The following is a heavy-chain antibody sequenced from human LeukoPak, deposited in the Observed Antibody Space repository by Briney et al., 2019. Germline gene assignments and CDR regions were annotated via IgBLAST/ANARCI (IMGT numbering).Heavy chain of an antibody. J-gene: IGHJ4*02. D-gene: IGHD1-20*01. CDR3: ARRGNWNDFDY. V-gene: IGHV1-18*01. CDR2: INSYNGNT. CDR1: GYTFTSYG. Sequence: ASVKVSCKASGYTFTSYGFTWVRQAPGQGLEWMGWINSYNGNTQYAPKFKGRVTTTIDTSTSTAYMELRSLGSDDAAVYYCARRGNWNDFDYWGQGTLVIVSS.